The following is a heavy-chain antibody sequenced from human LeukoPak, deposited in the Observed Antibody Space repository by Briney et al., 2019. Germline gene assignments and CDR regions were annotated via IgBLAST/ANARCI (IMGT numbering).Heavy chain of an antibody. CDR1: GFTFSSYT. V-gene: IGHV3-48*02. Sequence: PGGSLRLSCVASGFTFSSYTMNWVRKAPGKGLEWISYISSSSSITYYADSVKGRFSISRDNAKNSLYLQMNSLRDDDTAVYYCARGRYGSGASDHDYWGQGTLVTVSS. D-gene: IGHD3-10*01. CDR3: ARGRYGSGASDHDY. J-gene: IGHJ4*02. CDR2: ISSSSSIT.